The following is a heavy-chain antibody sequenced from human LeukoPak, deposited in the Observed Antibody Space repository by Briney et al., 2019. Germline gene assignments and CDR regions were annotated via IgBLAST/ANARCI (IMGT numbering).Heavy chain of an antibody. Sequence: SETLSLTCTVSGGSISSYYWSWIRQPPGKGLEWIGYIYYSGSTNYNPSLKSRVTISVDTSKNQFSLKLSSVTAADTAVYYCARDRGITMVRGVMRIAGMDVWGKGTTVTVSS. CDR3: ARDRGITMVRGVMRIAGMDV. CDR2: IYYSGST. D-gene: IGHD3-10*01. J-gene: IGHJ6*04. V-gene: IGHV4-59*01. CDR1: GGSISSYY.